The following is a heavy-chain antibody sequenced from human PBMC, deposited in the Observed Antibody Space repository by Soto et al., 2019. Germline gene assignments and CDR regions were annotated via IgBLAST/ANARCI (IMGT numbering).Heavy chain of an antibody. J-gene: IGHJ6*02. D-gene: IGHD6-19*01. CDR2: IYYSGTT. V-gene: IGHV4-59*01. CDR1: GGSFNTYY. Sequence: QVQLQESGPGLVKPSETLSLTCTVSGGSFNTYYWSWIRQPPGKGLEWVGYIYYSGTTYYNPSLKSRISISIDKSKNQFSLNLSSVTAADTAVYYCARVFSGGGDYYYYGMDLWGQGSTVTVSS. CDR3: ARVFSGGGDYYYYGMDL.